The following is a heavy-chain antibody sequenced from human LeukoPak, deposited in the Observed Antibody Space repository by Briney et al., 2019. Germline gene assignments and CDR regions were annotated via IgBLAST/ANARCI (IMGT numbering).Heavy chain of an antibody. V-gene: IGHV3-23*01. J-gene: IGHJ4*02. D-gene: IGHD1-26*01. CDR1: GFTFSSYA. CDR3: AKDRRGSYGRGLDY. Sequence: PGASLRLSCAASGFTFSSYAMSWVRQAPGEGLEWVSAISGSGGSTYYADSVKGRFTISRDNSKNTLYLQMNSLRAEDTAVYYCAKDRRGSYGRGLDYWGQGTLVTVSS. CDR2: ISGSGGST.